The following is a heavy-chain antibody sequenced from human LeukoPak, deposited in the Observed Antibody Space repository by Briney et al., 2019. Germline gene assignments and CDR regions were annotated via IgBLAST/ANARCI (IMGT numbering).Heavy chain of an antibody. CDR1: GYTVSRNY. V-gene: IGHV3-53*01. D-gene: IGHD5-12*01. J-gene: IGHJ4*02. CDR2: IYSGGST. CDR3: ARDSGYDLRPTLDY. Sequence: GGSLRRSCAAYGYTVSRNYMSWVRQAPGKGLEWVSVIYSGGSTYYGDSVKGRFTISRDNSKNTLYLQMNSLRAEDTAVYYCARDSGYDLRPTLDYWGQGTLVTVSS.